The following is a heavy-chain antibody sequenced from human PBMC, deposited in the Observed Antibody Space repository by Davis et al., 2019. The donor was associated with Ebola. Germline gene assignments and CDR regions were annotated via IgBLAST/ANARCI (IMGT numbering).Heavy chain of an antibody. CDR3: ARGPSWSHFDY. V-gene: IGHV4-39*01. Sequence: MPSETLSLTCTLSAGSISSSSYYWGWLRQPPGKGLEWIGSIYYSGSTYYNPSLKSRVTISVDTSKNQFSLKLSSVTAADTAVYYCARGPSWSHFDYWGQGTLVTVSS. J-gene: IGHJ4*02. D-gene: IGHD6-13*01. CDR2: IYYSGST. CDR1: AGSISSSSYY.